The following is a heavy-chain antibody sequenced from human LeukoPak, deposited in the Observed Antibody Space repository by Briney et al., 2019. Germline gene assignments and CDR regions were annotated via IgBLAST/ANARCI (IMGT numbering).Heavy chain of an antibody. V-gene: IGHV3-7*01. CDR3: AREWGYYFDY. Sequence: GGSLRLSCAASGFTFSSYGMHWVRQAPGKGLEWVANIKQDGSEKYYVDSVKGRFTISRDNAKNSLYLQMNSLRAEHTAVYYCAREWGYYFDYWGQGTLVTVSS. CDR1: GFTFSSYG. D-gene: IGHD3-16*01. CDR2: IKQDGSEK. J-gene: IGHJ4*02.